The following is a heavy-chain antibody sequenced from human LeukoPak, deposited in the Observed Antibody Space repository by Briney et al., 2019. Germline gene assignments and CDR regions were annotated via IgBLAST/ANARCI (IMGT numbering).Heavy chain of an antibody. CDR2: TSYDGNNK. CDR3: ASRSRYFDY. CDR1: GFTFSSYG. D-gene: IGHD6-13*01. V-gene: IGHV3-30*03. Sequence: GGSLRLSCAASGFTFSSYGMHWVRQAPGKGLEWVAVTSYDGNNKYYSDSVKGRFTISRDNSKNTLYLQMNSLGAEDTAVYYCASRSRYFDYWGQGTLVTVSS. J-gene: IGHJ4*02.